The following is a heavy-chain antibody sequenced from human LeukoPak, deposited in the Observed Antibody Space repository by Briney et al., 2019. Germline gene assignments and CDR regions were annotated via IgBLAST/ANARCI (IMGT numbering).Heavy chain of an antibody. CDR3: ARAPSGDYGFDY. D-gene: IGHD4-17*01. V-gene: IGHV3-53*01. Sequence: GGSLRLSCAASGFTVSSNYMSWVRQAPGKGLEWVSVIYSGGSTYYADSVKGRFTISRDNSKNTLYLQMNSLRAEDTAVYYCARAPSGDYGFDYWGQGTLVTVSS. CDR2: IYSGGST. J-gene: IGHJ4*02. CDR1: GFTVSSNY.